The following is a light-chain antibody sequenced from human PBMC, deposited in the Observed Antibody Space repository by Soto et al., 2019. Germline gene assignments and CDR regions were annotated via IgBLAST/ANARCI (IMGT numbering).Light chain of an antibody. V-gene: IGKV1-33*01. CDR3: QQYDNFPLT. J-gene: IGKJ4*01. Sequence: DIQMTQSPSSLSASVGDRITITCQASQDISNYLNWYQQKPGKAPKLLIYDASNLETGVPSRFSGSGPGADFTFAISSLQSEDIATYYCQQYDNFPLTFGGGTKVEFK. CDR1: QDISNY. CDR2: DAS.